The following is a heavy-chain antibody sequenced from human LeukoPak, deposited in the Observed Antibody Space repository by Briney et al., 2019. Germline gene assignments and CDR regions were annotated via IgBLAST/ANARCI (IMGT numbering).Heavy chain of an antibody. CDR3: AKDGSRAVRYYFDY. CDR1: GFTFSSYV. Sequence: GGSLRLSCAASGFTFSSYVMHWVRQAPGKGLEWVAVISYDGSNKYYADSVKGRFTISRDNSKNTLYLQTNSLRAEDTAVYYCAKDGSRAVRYYFDYWGQGTLVTVSS. CDR2: ISYDGSNK. V-gene: IGHV3-30*18. D-gene: IGHD2-15*01. J-gene: IGHJ4*02.